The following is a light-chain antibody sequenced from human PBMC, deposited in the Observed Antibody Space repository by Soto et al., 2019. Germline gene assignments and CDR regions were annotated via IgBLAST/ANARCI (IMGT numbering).Light chain of an antibody. Sequence: EIVMTQSPATLSVSPGGRATLSCRASQSISGALAWYQQKPGQAPRLLIYGASTRATSFPARFSGSGSGTDFTLTISSLESEDVAVYYCQQYNNWPWTFGQGTKVEIK. J-gene: IGKJ1*01. CDR2: GAS. CDR3: QQYNNWPWT. CDR1: QSISGA. V-gene: IGKV3-15*01.